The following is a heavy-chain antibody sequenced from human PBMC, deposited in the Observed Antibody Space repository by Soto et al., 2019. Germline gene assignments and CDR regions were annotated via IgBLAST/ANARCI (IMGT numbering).Heavy chain of an antibody. D-gene: IGHD5-12*01. Sequence: SETLSLTCTVSGGSISSYYWSWIRQPPGKGLEWIGYIYYSGSTNYNPSLKSRVTISVDTSKNQFSLKLSSVTAADTAVYYCARDRVATGVYYYYGMDVWGQGTKVTVSS. CDR2: IYYSGST. J-gene: IGHJ6*02. CDR1: GGSISSYY. CDR3: ARDRVATGVYYYYGMDV. V-gene: IGHV4-59*01.